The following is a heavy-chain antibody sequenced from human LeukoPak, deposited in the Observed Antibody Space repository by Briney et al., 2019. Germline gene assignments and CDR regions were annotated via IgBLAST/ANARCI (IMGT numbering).Heavy chain of an antibody. V-gene: IGHV3-21*01. CDR1: GFTFSSYS. D-gene: IGHD3-10*01. Sequence: GGSLRLSCAASGFTFSSYSMNWVRQAPGKGLEWVSSISSSSSYIYYADSVKGRFTISRDNAKNSLYLQMNSLRAEDTAVYYCARARFGESVRPFGYWGQGTLVTVSS. J-gene: IGHJ4*02. CDR3: ARARFGESVRPFGY. CDR2: ISSSSSYI.